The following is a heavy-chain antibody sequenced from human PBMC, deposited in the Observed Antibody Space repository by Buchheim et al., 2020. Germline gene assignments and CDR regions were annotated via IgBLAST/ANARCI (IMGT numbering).Heavy chain of an antibody. CDR1: GFTLSDYF. CDR3: VKDSRGMDV. Sequence: EVHLLESGGGLVQPGGSLRLSCAASGFTLSDYFMSWVRQAPGKGLEWVSSISGGGVTSYYAESVKGRFTISRDNSKKTVYLQMNSLRAEDTAVYICVKDSRGMDVWGQGTT. CDR2: ISGGGVTS. V-gene: IGHV3-23*01. J-gene: IGHJ6*02.